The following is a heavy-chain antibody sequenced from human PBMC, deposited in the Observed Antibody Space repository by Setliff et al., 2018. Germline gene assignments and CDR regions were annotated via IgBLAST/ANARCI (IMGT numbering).Heavy chain of an antibody. Sequence: SETLSLTCSLELGSFTGCYWTWIRQPPGKGLEWIGSIYYTGDPYYNPSLKSRVTMSVDTSRNQLSLKLTSVTAADTAVYYCARHVGIRGRGYNYYYYYMDVWGKGTTVTAP. D-gene: IGHD3-10*01. V-gene: IGHV4-59*04. CDR2: IYYTGDP. CDR3: ARHVGIRGRGYNYYYYYMDV. CDR1: LGSFTGCY. J-gene: IGHJ6*03.